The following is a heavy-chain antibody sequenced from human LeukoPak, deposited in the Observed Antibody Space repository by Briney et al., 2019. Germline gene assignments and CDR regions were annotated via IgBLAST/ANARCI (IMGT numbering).Heavy chain of an antibody. CDR2: IYSGGTT. D-gene: IGHD4-11*01. CDR3: ADSNYWYPVDY. CDR1: GFTLISNY. Sequence: PGGSLRLSCAVSGFTLISNYMSWVRQAPGKGLEWVSTIYSGGTTYYADSVKGRFTISRDTSKNTLYLQMHSLRAEDTALYYCADSNYWYPVDYWGQGTLVTVSS. J-gene: IGHJ4*02. V-gene: IGHV3-53*01.